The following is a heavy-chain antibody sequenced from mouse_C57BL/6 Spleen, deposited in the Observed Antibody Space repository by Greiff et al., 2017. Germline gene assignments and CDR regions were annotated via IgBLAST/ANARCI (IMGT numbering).Heavy chain of an antibody. CDR3: TRKGDYYSNIYAMDY. CDR2: IDPETGGT. J-gene: IGHJ4*01. Sequence: QVQLKQSGAELVRPGASVTLSCKASGYTFTDYEMHWVKQTPVHGLEWIGAIDPETGGTAYNQKFKGKAILTADKSSSTAYMELRSLTSEDSAVYYCTRKGDYYSNIYAMDYWGQGTSVTVSS. CDR1: GYTFTDYE. D-gene: IGHD2-5*01. V-gene: IGHV1-15*01.